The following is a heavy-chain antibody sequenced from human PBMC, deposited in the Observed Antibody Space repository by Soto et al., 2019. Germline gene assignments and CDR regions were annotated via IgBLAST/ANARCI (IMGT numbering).Heavy chain of an antibody. V-gene: IGHV4-4*02. CDR1: GASISNTDW. J-gene: IGHJ4*02. CDR3: AIPVAGDFDY. Sequence: QVQLQESGPGLVEPSGTLSLTCAVSGASISNTDWWSWVRQPPGKGLEWIGEIYHSGTTNCDPSLKSRVTISLDKSKSQFSLKLTSVTAADTAVYYCAIPVAGDFDYWGRGTLVTVSS. D-gene: IGHD6-13*01. CDR2: IYHSGTT.